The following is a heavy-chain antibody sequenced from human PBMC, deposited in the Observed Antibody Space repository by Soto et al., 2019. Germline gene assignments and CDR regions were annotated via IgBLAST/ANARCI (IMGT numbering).Heavy chain of an antibody. V-gene: IGHV5-10-1*01. J-gene: IGHJ5*02. D-gene: IGHD2-15*01. Sequence: GESLKISCKGSGYTFTSYWINWVRQMPRKGLEWMGRIDPTDSYTNYNPSFQGHVTISADKSLSTAYLQWDSLRASDTATYYCARGGPQVVHNWVDPWGQGTLVTVSS. CDR3: ARGGPQVVHNWVDP. CDR2: IDPTDSYT. CDR1: GYTFTSYW.